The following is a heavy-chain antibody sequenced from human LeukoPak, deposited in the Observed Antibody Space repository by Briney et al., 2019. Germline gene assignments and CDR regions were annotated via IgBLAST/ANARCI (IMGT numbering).Heavy chain of an antibody. CDR3: ARDTSGWYYWFDP. Sequence: SETLSLTCTVSGGSISTYYWSWIRQPPGKGLEWIGYIYYTGSTSYNPSLKSRVTISVDTSKNQFSLKLSSVTAADTAVYYCARDTSGWYYWFDPWGQGTLVTVSS. CDR1: GGSISTYY. V-gene: IGHV4-59*12. J-gene: IGHJ5*02. D-gene: IGHD6-19*01. CDR2: IYYTGST.